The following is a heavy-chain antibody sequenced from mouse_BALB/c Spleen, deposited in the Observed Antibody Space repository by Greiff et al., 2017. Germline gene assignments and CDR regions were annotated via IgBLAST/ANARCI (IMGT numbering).Heavy chain of an antibody. J-gene: IGHJ3*01. CDR2: IWGDGST. CDR1: GFSLTGYG. V-gene: IGHV2-6-7*01. Sequence: VKLQESGPGLVAPSQSLSITCTVSGFSLTGYGVNWVRQPPGKGLEWLGMIWGDGSTDYNSALKSRLSISKDNSKSQVFLKMNSLQTDDTARYYCARDNYYGYGAWFAYWSQGTLVTVSA. CDR3: ARDNYYGYGAWFAY. D-gene: IGHD1-2*01.